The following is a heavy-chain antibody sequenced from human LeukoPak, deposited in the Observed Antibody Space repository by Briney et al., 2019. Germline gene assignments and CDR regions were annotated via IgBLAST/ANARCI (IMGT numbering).Heavy chain of an antibody. CDR1: GFTFSSYA. CDR2: ISYDGSNK. CDR3: ARDLPYYYYGMDV. Sequence: GGSLRLSCAASGFTFSSYAMHWVRQAPGKGLEWVAVISYDGSNKYYADSVKGRFTISRDNSKNTLYLQMNSLRAEDTAVYYCARDLPYYYYGMDVCGQGTTVTVSS. V-gene: IGHV3-30-3*01. J-gene: IGHJ6*02.